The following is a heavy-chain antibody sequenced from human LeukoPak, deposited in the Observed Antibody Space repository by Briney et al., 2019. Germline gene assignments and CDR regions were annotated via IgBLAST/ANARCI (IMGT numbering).Heavy chain of an antibody. CDR1: GFTFSSYA. V-gene: IGHV3-23*01. CDR3: AKDFGSIVGATGGAFDI. J-gene: IGHJ3*02. D-gene: IGHD1-26*01. Sequence: GGSLRLSCAASGFTFSSYAMSWVRQAPGKGLEWVSAISGSGGSTYYADSVKGRFTISRDNSKNTLYLQMNSLRAEDTAVYYCAKDFGSIVGATGGAFDIWGQGTMVTVSS. CDR2: ISGSGGST.